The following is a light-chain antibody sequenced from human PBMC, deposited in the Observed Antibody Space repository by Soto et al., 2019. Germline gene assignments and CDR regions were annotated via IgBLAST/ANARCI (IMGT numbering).Light chain of an antibody. CDR2: DAS. CDR1: QSVSSY. Sequence: ILVTQSTGTLSLSPGERATLSCRASQSVSSYLAWYQQKPGQAPRLLIYDASNRATGIPARFSGSGSGTDFTLTISSLEPEDFAVYYCQQRSNWPPITFGQGTRLEI. J-gene: IGKJ5*01. V-gene: IGKV3-11*01. CDR3: QQRSNWPPIT.